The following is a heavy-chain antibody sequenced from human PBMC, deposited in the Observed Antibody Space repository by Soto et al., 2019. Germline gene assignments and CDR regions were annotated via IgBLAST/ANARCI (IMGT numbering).Heavy chain of an antibody. CDR1: GYTFTGYY. CDR3: ARGGGQLLPAAMRVWFDP. Sequence: ASVKVSCKASGYTFTGYYMHWVRQAPGQGLEWMGWINPNSGGTNYAQKFQGWVTMTRDTSISTAYMELSRLRSDDTAVYYCARGGGQLLPAAMRVWFDPWGQGSLVTVSS. J-gene: IGHJ5*02. V-gene: IGHV1-2*04. CDR2: INPNSGGT. D-gene: IGHD2-2*01.